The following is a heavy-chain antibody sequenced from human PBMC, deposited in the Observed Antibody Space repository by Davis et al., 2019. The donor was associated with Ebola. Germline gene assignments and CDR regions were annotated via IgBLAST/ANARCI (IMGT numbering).Heavy chain of an antibody. CDR3: AKDSTEAYFYYAESGSYFAGGVDY. Sequence: PGGSLRLSCAASGFTFSSYAMSWVRQAPGKGLEWVSAISGSGGSTYYADSVKGRFTISRDNSKNTLYLQMNSLRAEDTAVYYCAKDSTEAYFYYAESGSYFAGGVDYWGQGTLVTVSS. CDR2: ISGSGGST. V-gene: IGHV3-23*01. J-gene: IGHJ4*02. CDR1: GFTFSSYA. D-gene: IGHD1-26*01.